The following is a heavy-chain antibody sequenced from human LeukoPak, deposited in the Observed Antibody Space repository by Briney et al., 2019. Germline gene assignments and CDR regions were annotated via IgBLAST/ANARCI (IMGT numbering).Heavy chain of an antibody. CDR1: VYSFTSYW. V-gene: IGHV5-51*01. CDR2: IYPGDSDT. J-gene: IGHJ4*02. D-gene: IGHD4-17*01. Sequence: GESLKISCKGSVYSFTSYWSGWVRQMPGKGLEWMGIIYPGDSDTRYSPSFQGQVTISADKSISTAYLQWSSLKASDTAMYYCARLPAVTTEPFDYWGQGTMVTVSS. CDR3: ARLPAVTTEPFDY.